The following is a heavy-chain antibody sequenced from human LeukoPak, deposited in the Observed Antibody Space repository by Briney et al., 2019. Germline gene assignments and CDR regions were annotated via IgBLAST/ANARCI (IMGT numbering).Heavy chain of an antibody. D-gene: IGHD6-19*01. J-gene: IGHJ4*02. Sequence: SETLSLTCTVSGGSISSYYWSWIRQPPGKGLEWIGYIYYSGSTNYNPSLKSRVTISVDTSKNQFSLKLSSVTAADTAVYYCARLSGWAYFDYWGQGTLVTGSS. CDR1: GGSISSYY. CDR3: ARLSGWAYFDY. CDR2: IYYSGST. V-gene: IGHV4-59*08.